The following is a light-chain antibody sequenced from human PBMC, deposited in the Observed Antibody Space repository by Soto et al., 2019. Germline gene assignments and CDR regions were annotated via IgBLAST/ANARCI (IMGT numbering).Light chain of an antibody. CDR3: QQSYDHPLT. J-gene: IGKJ5*01. CDR2: AAS. V-gene: IGKV1-39*01. Sequence: DIQMTQSPSSLSASVGDRVSITCRASQSISTKLNWFQQKPGETPKLLIYAASTLQSGVPSRFSGSVSGPDFTLTISSLQPEDFATYYCQQSYDHPLTFSQGTRLDI. CDR1: QSISTK.